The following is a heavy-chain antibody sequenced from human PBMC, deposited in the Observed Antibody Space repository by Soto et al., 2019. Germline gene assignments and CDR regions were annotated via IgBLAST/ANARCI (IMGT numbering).Heavy chain of an antibody. CDR1: GFTFSSHA. Sequence: EVQLLESGGGLVQPGGSLRLSCAASGFTFSSHAMSWVRQPPGKGLEWVSGISGSGESTYYADSVKGRFTISRDNSNNTLYLQMNSLRAEDTAVYYCAKEIRTYHYYGMDVWGQGTTVTVSS. CDR2: ISGSGEST. V-gene: IGHV3-23*01. J-gene: IGHJ6*02. CDR3: AKEIRTYHYYGMDV.